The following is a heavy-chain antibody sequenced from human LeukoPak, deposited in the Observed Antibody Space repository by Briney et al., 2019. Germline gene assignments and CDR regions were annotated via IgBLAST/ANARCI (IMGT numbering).Heavy chain of an antibody. V-gene: IGHV3-48*04. CDR2: ISSSGSTI. CDR1: GFTFSSYS. D-gene: IGHD5-18*01. J-gene: IGHJ2*01. CDR3: ARTVDTAIRYFDL. Sequence: GGSLRLSCAASGFTFSSYSMNWVRQAPGKGLEWVSYISSSGSTIYYADSVKGRFTISRDNAKNSLYLQMNSLRAEDTAVYYCARTVDTAIRYFDLWGRGTLVTVSS.